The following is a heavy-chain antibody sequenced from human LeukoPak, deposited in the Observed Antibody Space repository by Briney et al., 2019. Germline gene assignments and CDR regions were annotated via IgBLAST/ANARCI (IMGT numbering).Heavy chain of an antibody. D-gene: IGHD2-15*01. CDR3: AREGGYCSGGSCYSWYFDY. Sequence: GGSLRLSCAASGFTFSTYAMTWVRQAPGKGLEWVAVISYDGSNKYYADSAKGRFTISRDNAKNTLYLQMNSLRAEDTAVYYCAREGGYCSGGSCYSWYFDYWGQGTLVTVSS. CDR1: GFTFSTYA. J-gene: IGHJ4*02. V-gene: IGHV3-30*04. CDR2: ISYDGSNK.